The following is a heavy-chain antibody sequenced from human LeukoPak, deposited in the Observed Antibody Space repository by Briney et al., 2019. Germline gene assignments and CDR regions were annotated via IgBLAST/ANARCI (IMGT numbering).Heavy chain of an antibody. V-gene: IGHV4-59*01. CDR2: IYYTGSS. J-gene: IGHJ4*02. CDR3: ARENNRAPDY. Sequence: PSETLSLTCTVSSASMSTYYCSWTRQSPGRGLEWIGCIYYTGSSIYNPSLKSRVTMSVDTSKNQFSLKLTSVTAADTAVYYCARENNRAPDYWGQGTLVTVSS. CDR1: SASMSTYY. D-gene: IGHD1/OR15-1a*01.